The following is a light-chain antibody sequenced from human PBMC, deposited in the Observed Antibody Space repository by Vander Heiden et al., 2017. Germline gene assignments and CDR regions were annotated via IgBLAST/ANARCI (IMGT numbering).Light chain of an antibody. CDR2: GNS. CDR1: NSNIGINV. CDR3: EAWADSLTLLV. V-gene: IGLV1-44*01. J-gene: IGLJ3*02. Sequence: VLTQPPSASGTPGQRVTISCSGTNSNIGINVVNWYQQVPGAAPKLLIFGNSRRASGVPDRFSGSKSGTSDSLAISGLQSEDEADYYCEAWADSLTLLVFGGGTKVTVL.